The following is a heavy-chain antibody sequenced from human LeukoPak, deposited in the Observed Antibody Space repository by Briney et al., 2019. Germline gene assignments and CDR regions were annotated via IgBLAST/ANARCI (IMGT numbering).Heavy chain of an antibody. CDR1: GYSISSGYY. Sequence: SETLSLTCTVSGYSISSGYYWGWIRQPPGKGLEWIGEINHSGSTNYNPSLKSRVTISVDTSKNQFSLKLSSVTAADTAVYYCARGRDYVWGSYRYKSRAFDYWGQGTLVTVSS. CDR3: ARGRDYVWGSYRYKSRAFDY. J-gene: IGHJ4*02. V-gene: IGHV4-38-2*02. CDR2: INHSGST. D-gene: IGHD3-16*02.